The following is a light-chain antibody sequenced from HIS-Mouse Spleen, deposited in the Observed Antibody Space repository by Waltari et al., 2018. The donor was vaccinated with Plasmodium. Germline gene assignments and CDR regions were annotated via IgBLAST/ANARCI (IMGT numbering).Light chain of an antibody. CDR1: SSAVGGYTY. Sequence: QSALTQPRSVSGSPGQSVTISCTGTSSAVGGYTYAPWSQQNPGKAPKLMIYYFSKQPSGVPDRFSGSKSGNTASLTISGLQAEDEADYYCCSYAGSYTFVFGTGTKVTVL. J-gene: IGLJ1*01. CDR2: YFS. CDR3: CSYAGSYTFV. V-gene: IGLV2-11*01.